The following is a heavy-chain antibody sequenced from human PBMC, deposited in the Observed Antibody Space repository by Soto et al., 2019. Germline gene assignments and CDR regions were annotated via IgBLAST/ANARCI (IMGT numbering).Heavy chain of an antibody. CDR3: AREEDMVRGFDY. CDR1: GGSISSSNW. CDR2: IYHSGST. D-gene: IGHD3-10*01. V-gene: IGHV4-4*02. J-gene: IGHJ4*02. Sequence: SETLSLTCAVSGGSISSSNWWSWVRQPPGKGLEWIGEIYHSGSTNYNPSLKSRVTIPVDKSKNQFSLKLNSVTAADTAVYYCAREEDMVRGFDYWGQGTLVTVSS.